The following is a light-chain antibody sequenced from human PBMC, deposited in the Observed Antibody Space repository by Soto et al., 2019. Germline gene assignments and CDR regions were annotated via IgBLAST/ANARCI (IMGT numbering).Light chain of an antibody. CDR3: QQRSDWPPSLT. V-gene: IGKV3-11*01. J-gene: IGKJ4*01. CDR2: AAS. Sequence: EIVLTQSPGTLSLSPGERATLSCRASQSVSSSLAWYQQKPGQAPRLLIYAASNRATGIPTRFSGSGSGTDFTLTISSLEPEDFGVYYCQQRSDWPPSLTFGGGTKWIS. CDR1: QSVSSS.